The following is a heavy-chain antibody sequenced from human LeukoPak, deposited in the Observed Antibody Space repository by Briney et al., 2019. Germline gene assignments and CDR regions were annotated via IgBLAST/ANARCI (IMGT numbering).Heavy chain of an antibody. D-gene: IGHD5-18*01. J-gene: IGHJ4*02. V-gene: IGHV1-69*06. CDR3: ARDTAMASFDY. Sequence: SSVKVSCKASGGTFSSYAISWVRQAPGRGLEWMGRIIPIFGTANYAQKFQGRVTITADKSTSTAYMELSSLRSEDTAVYYCARDTAMASFDYWGQGTLVTVSS. CDR1: GGTFSSYA. CDR2: IIPIFGTA.